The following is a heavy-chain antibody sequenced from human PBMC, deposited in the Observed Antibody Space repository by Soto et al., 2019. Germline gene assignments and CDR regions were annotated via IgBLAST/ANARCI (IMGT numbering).Heavy chain of an antibody. CDR3: VKDQVRDGQYYGSSEIYV. Sequence: GGSLRLSCAASGFTFSSYGMHWVRQAPGKGLEWVAVIWYDGSNKYYADSVKGRFTISRDNSKNTLYLQMNSLRKEDTAVYYCVKDQVRDGQYYGSSEIYVWGRGTVVTVSS. CDR1: GFTFSSYG. D-gene: IGHD3-10*01. V-gene: IGHV3-33*06. J-gene: IGHJ4*02. CDR2: IWYDGSNK.